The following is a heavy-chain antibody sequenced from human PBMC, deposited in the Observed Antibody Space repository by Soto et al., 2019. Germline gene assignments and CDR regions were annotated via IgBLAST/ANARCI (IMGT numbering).Heavy chain of an antibody. J-gene: IGHJ5*02. CDR2: ISGSGGST. CDR3: AKDHYYDSSGYYFYWFDP. V-gene: IGHV3-23*01. D-gene: IGHD3-22*01. CDR1: GFTFSSYA. Sequence: EVQLLESGGGLVQPGGSLRLSCAASGFTFSSYAMGWVRQAPGKGLEWVSAISGSGGSTYYADSVKGRFTISRDNSKNTLYLQMNSLRAEDTAVYYCAKDHYYDSSGYYFYWFDPWGQGTLVTVSS.